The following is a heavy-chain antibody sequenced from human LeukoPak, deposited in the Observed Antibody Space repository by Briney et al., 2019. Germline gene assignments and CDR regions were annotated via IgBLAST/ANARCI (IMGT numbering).Heavy chain of an antibody. V-gene: IGHV3-23*01. CDR1: GFTFSDTW. J-gene: IGHJ4*02. Sequence: GGSLRLSCAASGFTFSDTWMHWVRQAPGEGLEWVSAISGSGGSTYYADSVKGRFTISRDNSKNTLYLQMNSLRAEDTAVYYCAKAIAARPLFDYWGQGTLVTVSS. D-gene: IGHD6-6*01. CDR3: AKAIAARPLFDY. CDR2: ISGSGGST.